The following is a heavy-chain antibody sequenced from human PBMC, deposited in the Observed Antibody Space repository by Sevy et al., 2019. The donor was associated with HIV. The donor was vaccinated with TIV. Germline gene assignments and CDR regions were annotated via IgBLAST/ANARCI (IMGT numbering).Heavy chain of an antibody. D-gene: IGHD3-3*01. Sequence: GGSLRLSCVGSGFRFGSQAMSWVRQAPGKGLEWVSGMSGRGDSRGYAHSVKGRFTISRDNSMNTVYLQMNSLTAEDTALYYCAKDVPDQSWYDDFWSGSPCFDYWGRGILVTVSS. J-gene: IGHJ4*01. CDR1: GFRFGSQA. V-gene: IGHV3-23*01. CDR3: AKDVPDQSWYDDFWSGSPCFDY. CDR2: MSGRGDSR.